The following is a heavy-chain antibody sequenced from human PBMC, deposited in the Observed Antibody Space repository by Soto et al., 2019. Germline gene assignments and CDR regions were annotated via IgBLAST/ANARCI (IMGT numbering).Heavy chain of an antibody. J-gene: IGHJ5*02. CDR1: GFTFSSYG. CDR2: ISYDGSNK. V-gene: IGHV3-30*18. Sequence: PGGSLRLSCSASGFTFSSYGMHWVRQAPGKGLEWVAVISYDGSNKYYADSVKGRFTISRDNSKNTLYLQMNSLRAEDTAVYYCAKDDYYGSGTPYPWGQGTLVTVSS. D-gene: IGHD3-10*01. CDR3: AKDDYYGSGTPYP.